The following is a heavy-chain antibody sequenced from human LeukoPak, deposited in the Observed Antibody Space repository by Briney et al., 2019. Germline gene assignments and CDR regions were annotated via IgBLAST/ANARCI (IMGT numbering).Heavy chain of an antibody. CDR1: GGSISSGGYY. CDR2: IYYSGST. CDR3: ARGFSPEYRSSLAY. Sequence: SETLSLTCTVSGGSISSGGYYWSWIRQHPGKGLEWIGYIYYSGSTYYNPSLKSRVTISVDTSKNQFSLKLSSVTAADTAVYYCARGFSPEYRSSLAYWGQGTLVTVSS. V-gene: IGHV4-31*03. J-gene: IGHJ4*02. D-gene: IGHD6-6*01.